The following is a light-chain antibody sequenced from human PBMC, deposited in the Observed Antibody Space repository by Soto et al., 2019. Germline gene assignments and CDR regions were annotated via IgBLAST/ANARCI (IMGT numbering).Light chain of an antibody. V-gene: IGLV2-11*01. CDR2: DVS. Sequence: QSALTQPRSVSGSPGQSVTISCTGTSSDVGGYDYVSWYQQHPGKAPKLMIYDVSQRPSGVPDRFSGSKSGNTASLTISGLQAEDEADYYCFSYAGSWLVFGGGTKLTVL. CDR3: FSYAGSWLV. J-gene: IGLJ2*01. CDR1: SSDVGGYDY.